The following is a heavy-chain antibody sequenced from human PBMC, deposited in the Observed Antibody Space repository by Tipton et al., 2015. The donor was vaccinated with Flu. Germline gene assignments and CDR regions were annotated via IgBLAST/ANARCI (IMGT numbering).Heavy chain of an antibody. CDR2: IYYSGST. CDR3: ARHEGGDYGGNVVLPGGAFDI. D-gene: IGHD4-23*01. Sequence: LRLSCTVSGGSISSYYWGWIRQPPGKGLEWIGSIYYSGSTYYNPSLKSRVTISVDTSKNQFSLKLSSVTAADTAVYYCARHEGGDYGGNVVLPGGAFDIWGQGTMVTVSS. J-gene: IGHJ3*02. CDR1: GGSISSYY. V-gene: IGHV4-39*01.